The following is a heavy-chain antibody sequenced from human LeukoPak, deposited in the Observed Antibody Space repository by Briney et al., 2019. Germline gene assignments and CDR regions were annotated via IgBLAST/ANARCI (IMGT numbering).Heavy chain of an antibody. Sequence: QTGGSLRLSCAASGFTFSSYEMNWVRQAPGKGLEWVSLIRSIVTSIDYVDSVKGRFTISRDNAKNSLYLQMDSLRAEDTAVYYCARGISSSYHRHFDYWGQGILVTVSS. CDR2: IRSIVTSI. V-gene: IGHV3-48*03. J-gene: IGHJ4*02. D-gene: IGHD6-13*01. CDR1: GFTFSSYE. CDR3: ARGISSSYHRHFDY.